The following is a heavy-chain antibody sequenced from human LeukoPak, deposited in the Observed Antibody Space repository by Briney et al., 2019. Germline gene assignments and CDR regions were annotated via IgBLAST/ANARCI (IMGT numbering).Heavy chain of an antibody. V-gene: IGHV3-21*01. J-gene: IGHJ4*02. CDR2: ISSSSSYI. CDR1: GFTFSTYS. CDR3: ARASTVTESDEFDY. D-gene: IGHD4-17*01. Sequence: GGSLRLSCAASGFTFSTYSMNWVRQAPGKGLEWVSSISSSSSYIYYADSAKGRFTISRDNAKNSQYLQMNSLRAEDTAAYYCARASTVTESDEFDYWGQGTLVTVSS.